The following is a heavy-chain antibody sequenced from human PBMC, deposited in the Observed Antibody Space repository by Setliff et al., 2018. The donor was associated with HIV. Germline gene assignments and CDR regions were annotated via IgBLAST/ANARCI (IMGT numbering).Heavy chain of an antibody. J-gene: IGHJ4*02. V-gene: IGHV1-2*02. CDR1: GYSFTDYF. D-gene: IGHD7-27*01. Sequence: ASVKVSCKASGYSFTDYFTHWVRQAPGQGLEWMGWISPNNGDKNIPQSFQGRVTMTRDTSINTAYMELSGLRSDDTAMYYCARQLSNSLDYWGQGTLVTVSS. CDR2: ISPNNGDK. CDR3: ARQLSNSLDY.